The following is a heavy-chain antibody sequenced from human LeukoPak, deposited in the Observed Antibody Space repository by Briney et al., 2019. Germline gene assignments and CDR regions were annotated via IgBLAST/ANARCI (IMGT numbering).Heavy chain of an antibody. CDR2: IKQDGSEK. V-gene: IGHV3-7*03. Sequence: GGSLRLSCAASGFTFSSYWMSWVRQAPGKGLEWVANIKQDGSEKYYVDSVKGRFTISRDNAKKSLYLQMNSLRAEDTAMYYCARHSSSWYFDYWGQGTLVTVSS. CDR3: ARHSSSWYFDY. J-gene: IGHJ4*02. CDR1: GFTFSSYW. D-gene: IGHD6-13*01.